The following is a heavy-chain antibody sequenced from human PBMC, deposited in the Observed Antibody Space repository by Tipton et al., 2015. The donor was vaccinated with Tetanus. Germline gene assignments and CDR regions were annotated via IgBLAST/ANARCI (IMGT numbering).Heavy chain of an antibody. D-gene: IGHD2-21*01. V-gene: IGHV3-30*03. CDR1: GFPFRSYS. CDR2: ISYDGSNT. CDR3: VRAGHGNYPTGLFLLR. J-gene: IGHJ1*01. Sequence: SLRLSCVGSGFPFRSYSFHWVRQAPGRGLEWVAHISYDGSNTHYADSVKGRFTVSRENSKNTLFVQMNSLRTVDTAVFYCVRAGHGNYPTGLFLLRWGQGTLVIVSS.